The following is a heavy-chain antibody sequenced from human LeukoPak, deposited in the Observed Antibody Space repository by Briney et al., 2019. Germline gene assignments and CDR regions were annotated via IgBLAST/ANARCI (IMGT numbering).Heavy chain of an antibody. Sequence: SETLSLTCAVSGGSISSGGYSWSWIRQPPGKGLEWIGYIYHSGSTYYNPSLKSRATISVDRSKNQFSLRLSSVTAADTAVYYCARGRGNYYGSGSPPLVAFDIWGQGTMVTVSS. CDR3: ARGRGNYYGSGSPPLVAFDI. D-gene: IGHD3-10*01. CDR2: IYHSGST. V-gene: IGHV4-30-2*01. J-gene: IGHJ3*02. CDR1: GGSISSGGYS.